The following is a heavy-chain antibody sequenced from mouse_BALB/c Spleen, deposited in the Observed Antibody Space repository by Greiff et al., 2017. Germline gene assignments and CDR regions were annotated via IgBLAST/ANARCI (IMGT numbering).Heavy chain of an antibody. D-gene: IGHD1-1*01. CDR1: GFNIKDYY. V-gene: IGHV14-1*02. J-gene: IGHJ2*01. CDR3: ARGLYYGYLDD. Sequence: EVQLQQSGAELVRPGALVKLSCKASGFNIKDYYMHWVKQRPEQGLEWIGWIDPENGNTIYDPKFQGKASITADTSSNTAYLQLSSLTSEDTAVYYCARGLYYGYLDDWGQGTTLKVSS. CDR2: IDPENGNT.